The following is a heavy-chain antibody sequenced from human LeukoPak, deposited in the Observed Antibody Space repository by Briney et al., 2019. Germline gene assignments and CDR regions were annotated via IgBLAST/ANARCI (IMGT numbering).Heavy chain of an antibody. Sequence: GASVKVSCKASGYTFNNYGISWVRQAPGQGLEWMGWVTPYNGDTNYAQKFQGRVTMSTDTSTTTAYMELRSLRSDDTAVYYCARRGCSGGSCYSPYYYMDVWGKGTTVTVSS. D-gene: IGHD2-15*01. CDR2: VTPYNGDT. CDR3: ARRGCSGGSCYSPYYYMDV. V-gene: IGHV1-18*01. CDR1: GYTFNNYG. J-gene: IGHJ6*03.